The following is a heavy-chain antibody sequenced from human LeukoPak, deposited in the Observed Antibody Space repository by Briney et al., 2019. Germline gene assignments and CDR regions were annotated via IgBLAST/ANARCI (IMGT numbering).Heavy chain of an antibody. CDR3: AKTSDHNFWGVPTSYHYMDV. J-gene: IGHJ6*03. D-gene: IGHD2-2*01. CDR2: VSGGGDAT. V-gene: IGHV3-23*01. CDR1: GFTFSDYA. Sequence: GGSMRLSCAASGFTFSDYAMSWVRQSPEKGLEWVSGVSGGGDATYYADSVKGRFTISRDNSKNTVYLQMNSLRAEDTALYYCAKTSDHNFWGVPTSYHYMDVWGTGSTVTVS.